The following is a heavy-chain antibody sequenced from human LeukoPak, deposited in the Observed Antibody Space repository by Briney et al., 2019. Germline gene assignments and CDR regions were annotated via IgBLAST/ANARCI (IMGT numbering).Heavy chain of an antibody. CDR1: GDTFTGYY. Sequence: GASVKVSCKASGDTFTGYYMHWVRQAPGQGLEWMGWINPNSGSTNYAQKFQGSVTMTRDTSISAAYMELSRLRSDDTAGYYCARGNSSGWYYWGQGPVVTVSS. CDR2: INPNSGST. D-gene: IGHD6-19*01. J-gene: IGHJ4*02. V-gene: IGHV1-2*02. CDR3: ARGNSSGWYY.